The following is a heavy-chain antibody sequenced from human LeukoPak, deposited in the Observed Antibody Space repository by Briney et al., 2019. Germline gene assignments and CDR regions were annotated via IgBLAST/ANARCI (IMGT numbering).Heavy chain of an antibody. CDR3: AKDSSSSGMDV. CDR2: ISYDGSNK. D-gene: IGHD6-13*01. V-gene: IGHV3-30*18. J-gene: IGHJ6*02. CDR1: GFTFSSYG. Sequence: PGRSLRLSCAASGFTFSSYGMHWVRQAPGKGLEWVAVISYDGSNKYYADSVKGRFTISRDNSKNTLYLQMNSLRAEDTAVYYCAKDSSSSGMDVWGQGTTVTVSS.